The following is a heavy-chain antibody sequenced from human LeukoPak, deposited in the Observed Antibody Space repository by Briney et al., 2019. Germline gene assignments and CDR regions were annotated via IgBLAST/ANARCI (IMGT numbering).Heavy chain of an antibody. CDR2: ISWNSGSI. D-gene: IGHD6-19*01. Sequence: PGGSLRLSCAASGFTFDDYAMPWVRQAPGKGLEWVSGISWNSGSIGYADSVKGRFTISRDNAKNSLYLQMNSLRAEDTALYYCAKDKLDGYSSGWFDYWGQGTLVTVSS. CDR3: AKDKLDGYSSGWFDY. J-gene: IGHJ4*02. V-gene: IGHV3-9*01. CDR1: GFTFDDYA.